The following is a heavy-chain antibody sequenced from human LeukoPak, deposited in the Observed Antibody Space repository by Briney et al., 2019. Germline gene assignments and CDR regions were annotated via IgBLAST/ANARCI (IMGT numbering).Heavy chain of an antibody. D-gene: IGHD5-24*01. CDR1: GFTFTTYD. J-gene: IGHJ4*02. V-gene: IGHV3-48*02. CDR2: ISTTSRAI. Sequence: GGSLRLSCATSGFTFTTYDMNWVRQAPGKGLEWISYISTTSRAIYYADSVKGRFTISRDNAKNSLYLQLNSLRDEDTAVYYCARDWMDMATDYWGQGTLVTAAS. CDR3: ARDWMDMATDY.